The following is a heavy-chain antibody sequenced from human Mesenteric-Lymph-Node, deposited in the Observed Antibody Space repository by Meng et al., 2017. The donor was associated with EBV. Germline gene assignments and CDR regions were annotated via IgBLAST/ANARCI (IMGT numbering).Heavy chain of an antibody. J-gene: IGHJ4*02. CDR2: INPHNGGT. Sequence: VQSAGGGKKPGASVKVYCKASRYTFIAHSVNWVRQVPGQGLELMGRINPHNGGTDYAQNVQGRVAMTRDTSIYTAYMELRGLTSDDTAVYYCARPSGYDHDFDNWGQGTLVTVSS. CDR1: RYTFIAHS. D-gene: IGHD5-12*01. CDR3: ARPSGYDHDFDN. V-gene: IGHV1-2*06.